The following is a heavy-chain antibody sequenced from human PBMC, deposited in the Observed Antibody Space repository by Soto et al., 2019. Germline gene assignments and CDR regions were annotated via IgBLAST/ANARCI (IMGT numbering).Heavy chain of an antibody. CDR1: GFTFSSYA. J-gene: IGHJ4*02. V-gene: IGHV3-23*01. CDR3: AKLRGYSGYEPPDY. D-gene: IGHD5-12*01. Sequence: PGGSLRLSCAASGFTFSSYAXSWVRQAPGKGLEWVSAISGSGGSTYYADSVKGRFTISRDNSKNTLYLQMNSLRAEDTAVYYCAKLRGYSGYEPPDYWGQGTLVTVSS. CDR2: ISGSGGST.